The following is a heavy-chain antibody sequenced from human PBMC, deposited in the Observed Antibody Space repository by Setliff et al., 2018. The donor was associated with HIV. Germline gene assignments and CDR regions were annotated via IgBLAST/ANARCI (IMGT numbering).Heavy chain of an antibody. CDR1: GGSINSTSYY. V-gene: IGHV4-39*07. J-gene: IGHJ3*02. CDR3: ARRNSGWYDAFDI. D-gene: IGHD6-19*01. Sequence: SETLSLTCTVSGGSINSTSYYWGWIRQPPGNGLEWIGSIYHTGSTYYNPSLKSRVTISVDTSKNQFSLKLSSVTAADTAVYHCARRNSGWYDAFDIWGQGTVVTVSS. CDR2: IYHTGST.